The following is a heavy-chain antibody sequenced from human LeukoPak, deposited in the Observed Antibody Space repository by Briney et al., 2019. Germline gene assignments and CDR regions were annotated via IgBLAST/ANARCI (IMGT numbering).Heavy chain of an antibody. J-gene: IGHJ4*02. CDR2: IIPIFGTA. Sequence: SVKVSCKAFGGSFISEAISWVRQAPGQGLGWMGGIIPIFGTANYAQKFQGRVTITTDESTSTAYMELSSLRSEDTAVYYCAIAGIAAAGRSTDYWGQGTLVTVSS. V-gene: IGHV1-69*05. CDR3: AIAGIAAAGRSTDY. CDR1: GGSFISEA. D-gene: IGHD6-13*01.